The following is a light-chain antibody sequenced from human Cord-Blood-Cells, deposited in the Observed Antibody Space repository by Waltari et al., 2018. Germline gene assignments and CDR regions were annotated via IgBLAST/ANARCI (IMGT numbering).Light chain of an antibody. V-gene: IGLV2-14*03. J-gene: IGLJ3*02. CDR2: DVS. CDR3: SSYTSSSTLV. CDR1: SSDVGGYNY. Sequence: QSALTQPASVSGSPGQSITISCTGTSSDVGGYNYVSWYQQHPGKAPKLMIYDVSNRHSGVSNRFSGSKSCNTAPLTISALQAEDEADYYCSSYTSSSTLVFGGGTKLTVL.